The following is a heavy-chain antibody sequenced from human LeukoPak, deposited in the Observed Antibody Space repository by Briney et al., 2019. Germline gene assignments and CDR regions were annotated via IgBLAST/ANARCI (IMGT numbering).Heavy chain of an antibody. V-gene: IGHV3-23*01. J-gene: IGHJ4*02. CDR1: GFSFDTYA. Sequence: ACSLRLSCAASGFSFDTYAMTWLRQAPGKGLEWVSAISGDGGSTYYAVSVKGRFTISRDNSKNTLYLQMNGLRADATAVSYCNLGSLYSSRWYGGYWGQRTLVTVSS. D-gene: IGHD6-13*01. CDR3: NLGSLYSSRWYGGY. CDR2: ISGDGGST.